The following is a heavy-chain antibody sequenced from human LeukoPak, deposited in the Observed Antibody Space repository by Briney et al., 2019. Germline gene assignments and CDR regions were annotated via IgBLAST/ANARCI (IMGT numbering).Heavy chain of an antibody. CDR1: GFTFRGYA. V-gene: IGHV3-23*01. CDR2: ISDSGVST. CDR3: ARKRGIFGLWFGELSADYYMDV. Sequence: PGGSLRLSCAASGFTFRGYAMSWVRQAPGKGLEWVSAISDSGVSTFHADSVTGRFTISRDNSKDMLYLQMHSLRAEDTAVYYCARKRGIFGLWFGELSADYYMDVWGKGTTVTVSS. D-gene: IGHD3-10*01. J-gene: IGHJ6*03.